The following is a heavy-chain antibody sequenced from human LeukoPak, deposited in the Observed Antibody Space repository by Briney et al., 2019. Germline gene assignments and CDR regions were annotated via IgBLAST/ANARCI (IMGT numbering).Heavy chain of an antibody. V-gene: IGHV3-23*01. D-gene: IGHD4-17*01. CDR2: ISGSGGST. Sequence: GGSLRLSCAASRFTFSTYAMNWVRQAPGKGLEWVSAISGSGGSTYYADSVKGRFTISRDNSKNTLYLQMSSLRAEDTAVYYCAKGLSTVSYYYGMDVWGQGATVTVSS. CDR1: RFTFSTYA. CDR3: AKGLSTVSYYYGMDV. J-gene: IGHJ6*02.